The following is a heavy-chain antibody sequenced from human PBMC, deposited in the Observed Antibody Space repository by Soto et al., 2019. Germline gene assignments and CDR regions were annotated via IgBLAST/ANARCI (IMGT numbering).Heavy chain of an antibody. Sequence: SETLSLTFAVYGGSFSGYYWSWIRQPPGKGLEWIGEINHSVSTNYNPSLKSRVTISVDTSRHQFSLRLRSVTAADTAVSYCARVRTVTAPFYYYSGLDVWGPGTTVTVSS. CDR1: GGSFSGYY. J-gene: IGHJ6*02. CDR2: INHSVST. D-gene: IGHD2-21*02. V-gene: IGHV4-34*01. CDR3: ARVRTVTAPFYYYSGLDV.